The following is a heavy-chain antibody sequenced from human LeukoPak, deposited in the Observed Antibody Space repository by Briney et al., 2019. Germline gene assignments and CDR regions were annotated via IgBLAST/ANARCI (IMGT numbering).Heavy chain of an antibody. D-gene: IGHD1-14*01. CDR3: ARVRGNHRYYYGMDV. CDR1: SGSINYYY. J-gene: IGHJ6*02. V-gene: IGHV4-34*01. Sequence: PSETPSLTCTVSSGSINYYYWSWIRQPPGKGLEWIGEINHSGSTNYNPSLKSRVTISVDTSKNQFSLKLSSVTAADTAVYYCARVRGNHRYYYGMDVWGQGTTVTVSS. CDR2: INHSGST.